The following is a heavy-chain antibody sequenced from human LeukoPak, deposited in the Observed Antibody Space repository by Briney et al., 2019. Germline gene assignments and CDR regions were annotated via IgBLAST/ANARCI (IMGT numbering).Heavy chain of an antibody. D-gene: IGHD2-15*01. J-gene: IGHJ5*02. CDR2: IIPIFGTA. CDR3: ARDDFYCSAGSCYYRFDP. V-gene: IGHV1-69*13. Sequence: GASVKVACKASGGTFSSYAISWVRQAPGQGLVWMGGIIPIFGTANYAQKFQRRVTIPADQSTSTAYMELSSLRSEDTAVYSCARDDFYCSAGSCYYRFDPWGQGTLVTVSS. CDR1: GGTFSSYA.